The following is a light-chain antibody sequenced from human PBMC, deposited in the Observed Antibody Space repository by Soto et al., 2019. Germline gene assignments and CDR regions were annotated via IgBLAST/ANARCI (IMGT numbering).Light chain of an antibody. CDR2: GAS. Sequence: ETVLTQSPGTLSLSPGERATLSCRASQSVSSSYLAWYQQKPGQAPRLLLYGASSRAAGIPDRFSGSGSGTDFTLTISRLEPEDFAVYYCQQRSNWPPTFGPGTKVDIK. J-gene: IGKJ3*01. V-gene: IGKV3D-20*02. CDR1: QSVSSSY. CDR3: QQRSNWPPT.